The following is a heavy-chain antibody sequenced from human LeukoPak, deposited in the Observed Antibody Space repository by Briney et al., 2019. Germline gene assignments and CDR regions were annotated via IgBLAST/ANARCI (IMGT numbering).Heavy chain of an antibody. J-gene: IGHJ4*02. V-gene: IGHV3-7*01. D-gene: IGHD6-19*01. Sequence: GGSLRLSCTASGFTFSNYWMHWVRQAPGKGLEWVANIKQDGSEIYYVGSVKGRFTISRDNSKNTLYLQMNSLRAEDTAVYYCAKKGGSSGRYDYFDYWGQGTLVTVSS. CDR3: AKKGGSSGRYDYFDY. CDR2: IKQDGSEI. CDR1: GFTFSNYW.